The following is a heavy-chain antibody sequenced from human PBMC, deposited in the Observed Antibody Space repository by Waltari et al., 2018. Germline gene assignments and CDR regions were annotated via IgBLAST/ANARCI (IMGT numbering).Heavy chain of an antibody. CDR1: GGSISDYY. J-gene: IGHJ3*02. CDR2: IYNTGRT. V-gene: IGHV4-59*01. CDR3: ARRGWVVPSSMGAFDI. D-gene: IGHD2-2*01. Sequence: QVQLKESGSGLVKPSETLSLTCTVSGGSISDYYWNWLRQPPGKGLEWIGYIYNTGRTNYNPSLKSRVTISLDTSKNQFSLKLTSVTAADTAVYYCARRGWVVPSSMGAFDIWGQGTLVTVST.